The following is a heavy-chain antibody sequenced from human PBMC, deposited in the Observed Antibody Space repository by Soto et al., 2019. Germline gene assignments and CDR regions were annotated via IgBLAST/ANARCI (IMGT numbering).Heavy chain of an antibody. J-gene: IGHJ3*02. D-gene: IGHD4-17*01. CDR1: GFTFDDYA. V-gene: IGHV3-9*01. Sequence: EVQLVESGGGLVQPGRSLRLSCAASGFTFDDYAMHWVRQAPGKGLEWVSGISWNSGSIGYADSVKGRFTISRDNAKNSLYLQMNSLRAEDTALYYCAKGSRGDEFPTLYGVAFDIWGQGTMVTVSS. CDR2: ISWNSGSI. CDR3: AKGSRGDEFPTLYGVAFDI.